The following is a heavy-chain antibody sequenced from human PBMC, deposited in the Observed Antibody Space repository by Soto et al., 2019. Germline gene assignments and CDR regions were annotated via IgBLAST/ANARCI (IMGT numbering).Heavy chain of an antibody. J-gene: IGHJ4*02. CDR2: VSHDGRNT. Sequence: HPGGSLRLSCAASGFTFSSYGMHWVRQAPGKGLEWVAVVSHDGRNTHYADSVKGRFTISRDSSKNTVSLEMTSLRAEDTAVYYCAKGGRQWLVTSDFNYWGQGALVTVSS. V-gene: IGHV3-30*18. CDR1: GFTFSSYG. CDR3: AKGGRQWLVTSDFNY. D-gene: IGHD6-19*01.